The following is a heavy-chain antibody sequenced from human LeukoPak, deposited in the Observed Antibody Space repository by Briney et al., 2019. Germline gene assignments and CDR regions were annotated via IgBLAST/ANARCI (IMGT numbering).Heavy chain of an antibody. Sequence: GGCLRLSCAASGFTFSSYAMSWVRQAPGKGLEWVSAISGSGGSTYYADSVKGRFTISRDNSKNTLYLQMNSLRAEDTAVYYCAKDPVRGSGSYYAFAFDIWGQGTMVTVSS. CDR3: AKDPVRGSGSYYAFAFDI. D-gene: IGHD3-10*01. J-gene: IGHJ3*02. V-gene: IGHV3-23*01. CDR1: GFTFSSYA. CDR2: ISGSGGST.